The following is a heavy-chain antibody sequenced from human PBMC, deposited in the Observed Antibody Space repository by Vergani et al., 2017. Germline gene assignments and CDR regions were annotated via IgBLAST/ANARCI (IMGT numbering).Heavy chain of an antibody. CDR1: GFTFSSYV. Sequence: EVRVVESGGTLVKPGGSLRLSCAASGFTFSSYVMSWVRQAPGKGLEWVSRISGSGSGTYYADSVKGRFSISRDNAKSSLFLQMDSLRAEDTAVYYCARDHRDYNNYPGTFDIWGQGSMVTVSS. CDR3: ARDHRDYNNYPGTFDI. J-gene: IGHJ3*02. V-gene: IGHV3-23*04. CDR2: ISGSGSGT. D-gene: IGHD5-24*01.